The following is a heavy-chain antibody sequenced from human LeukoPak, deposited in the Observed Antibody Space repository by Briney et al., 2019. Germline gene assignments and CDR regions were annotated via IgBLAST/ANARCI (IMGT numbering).Heavy chain of an antibody. V-gene: IGHV4-39*07. D-gene: IGHD6-19*01. Sequence: MASQTLSLTCTVSGGSISSCSYYWGWIRQPPGKGLEWIGSIYYSGSTYYNPSLKSRVTISVDTSKNQFSLKLSSVTAADTAVYYCAREFPSKAVAGRGVDYWGQGTLVTVSS. CDR2: IYYSGST. J-gene: IGHJ4*02. CDR3: AREFPSKAVAGRGVDY. CDR1: GGSISSCSYY.